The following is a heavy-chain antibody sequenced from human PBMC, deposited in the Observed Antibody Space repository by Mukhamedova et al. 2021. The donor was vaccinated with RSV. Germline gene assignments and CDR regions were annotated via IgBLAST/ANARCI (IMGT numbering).Heavy chain of an antibody. Sequence: GGGGSTYSADSVKGRFTIIRDNSKKTLVLQMNSLRAEDTALYYCAKDRPEMGNANFFYYWGQGT. J-gene: IGHJ4*02. D-gene: IGHD5-24*01. CDR3: AKDRPEMGNANFFYY. CDR2: GGGGST. V-gene: IGHV3-23*01.